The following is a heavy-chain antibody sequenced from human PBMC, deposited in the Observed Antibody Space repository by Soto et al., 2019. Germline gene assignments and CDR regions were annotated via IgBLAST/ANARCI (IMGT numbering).Heavy chain of an antibody. V-gene: IGHV1-69*02. D-gene: IGHD3-16*01. J-gene: IGHJ4*02. CDR2: IIPILGIA. CDR3: ARWGRDGNKRFFVY. CDR1: GGTFSSYT. Sequence: QVQLVQSGAEVKKPGSSVKVSCKASGGTFSSYTISWVRQAPGQGLEWMGRIIPILGIANYAQKFQGRVTITADKSTSTAYMELSSLRSEDTAVYYCARWGRDGNKRFFVYWGQGTLVTVSS.